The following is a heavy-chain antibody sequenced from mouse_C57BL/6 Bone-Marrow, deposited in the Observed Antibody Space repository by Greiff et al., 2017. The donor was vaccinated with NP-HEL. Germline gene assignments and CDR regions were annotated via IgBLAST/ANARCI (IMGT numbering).Heavy chain of an antibody. V-gene: IGHV1-64*01. CDR1: GYTFTSYW. CDR3: ASFYPHWYFDV. Sequence: QVQLQQPGAELVKPGASVKLSCKASGYTFTSYWMHWVKQRPGQGLEWIGMIHPNSGSTNYNEKFKSKATLTVDKSSSTAYMQLSSLTSEDSAVYDCASFYPHWYFDVWGTGTTVTVSS. CDR2: IHPNSGST. J-gene: IGHJ1*03.